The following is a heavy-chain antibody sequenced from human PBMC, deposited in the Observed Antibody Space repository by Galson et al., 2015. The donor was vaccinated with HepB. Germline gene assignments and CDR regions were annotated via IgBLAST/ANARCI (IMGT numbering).Heavy chain of an antibody. CDR1: GGSIRSFY. J-gene: IGHJ4*02. CDR3: ARDAAYYYGSGTYYPANFFDF. CDR2: IYINGST. V-gene: IGHV4-4*07. D-gene: IGHD3-10*01. Sequence: LSLTCTVSGGSIRSFYWNWIRQPAGKGLEWIGHIYINGSTNYNPSLKSRVTMSVDTSKNQFSLKLSSVTAADTAVYYCARDAAYYYGSGTYYPANFFDFWGQGTLVTVSS.